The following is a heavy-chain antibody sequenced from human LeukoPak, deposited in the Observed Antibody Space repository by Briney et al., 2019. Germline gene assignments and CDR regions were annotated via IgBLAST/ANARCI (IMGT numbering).Heavy chain of an antibody. V-gene: IGHV4-39*07. CDR2: IYYSGST. D-gene: IGHD6-13*01. CDR3: ARGGAAATNFDY. CDR1: GGSISSSSYY. J-gene: IGHJ4*02. Sequence: SETLSLTCTVSGGSISSSSYYWGWIRQPPGKGLEWIGSIYYSGSTNYNPSLKSRVTISVDTSKNQFSLKLSSVTAADTAVYYCARGGAAATNFDYWGQGTLVTVSS.